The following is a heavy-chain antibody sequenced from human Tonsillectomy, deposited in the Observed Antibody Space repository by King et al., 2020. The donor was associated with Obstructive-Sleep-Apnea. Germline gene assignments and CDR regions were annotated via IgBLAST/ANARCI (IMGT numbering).Heavy chain of an antibody. Sequence: VQLQESGPGLVKPSQTLSLTCTVSGGSISSGDYYWSWIRHPPGKGLEWIGYIYSSGSTYYNPSLTIRVTLSVDTSKNQFSPKLSSVTAAATAVYYCARGGYDILTGYSPYYYGMDVWGQGTTVTVSS. V-gene: IGHV4-30-4*01. CDR3: ARGGYDILTGYSPYYYGMDV. D-gene: IGHD3-9*01. CDR2: IYSSGST. J-gene: IGHJ6*02. CDR1: GGSISSGDYY.